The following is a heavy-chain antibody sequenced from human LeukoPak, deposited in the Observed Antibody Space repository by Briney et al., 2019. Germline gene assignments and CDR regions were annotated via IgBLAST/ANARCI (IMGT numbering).Heavy chain of an antibody. V-gene: IGHV3-21*01. CDR3: ARESRSVVTRYFQH. Sequence: GGSLRLSCAASGFTFSSYSMNWVRQAPGKGLEWVSSISSSSTYIYYADSVKGRFTISRHNAKNSLYLQMNSLRADDTAIYYCARESRSVVTRYFQHWGQGTLVTVSS. CDR1: GFTFSSYS. CDR2: ISSSSTYI. D-gene: IGHD4-23*01. J-gene: IGHJ1*01.